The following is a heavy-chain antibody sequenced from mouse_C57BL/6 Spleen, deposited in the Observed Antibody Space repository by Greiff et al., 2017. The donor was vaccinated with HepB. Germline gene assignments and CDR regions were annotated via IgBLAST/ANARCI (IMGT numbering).Heavy chain of an antibody. CDR1: GFTFSSYA. D-gene: IGHD1-1*01. Sequence: EVQLMESGEGLVKPGGSLKLSCAASGFTFSSYAMSWVRQTPEKRLEWVAYISSGGDYIYYADTVKGRFTISRDNARNTLYLQMSSLKSEDTAMYYCTRDYYGSSYRYFDVWGTGTTVTVSS. CDR3: TRDYYGSSYRYFDV. CDR2: ISSGGDYI. V-gene: IGHV5-9-1*02. J-gene: IGHJ1*03.